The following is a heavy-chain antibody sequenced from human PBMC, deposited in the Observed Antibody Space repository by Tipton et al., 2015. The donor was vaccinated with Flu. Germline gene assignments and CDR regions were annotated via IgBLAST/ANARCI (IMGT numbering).Heavy chain of an antibody. J-gene: IGHJ3*02. CDR2: IFHTGST. Sequence: TLSLTCTISGHSISSDYYWGWIRQSPGKGLEWIGNIFHTGSTYHNPSLKSRVTISVDTSKNQFSLKLSSVTAADTAVYYCARSRIIRLDAFGIWGQGTMVTVSS. D-gene: IGHD3-3*01. V-gene: IGHV4-38-2*02. CDR1: GHSISSDYY. CDR3: ARSRIIRLDAFGI.